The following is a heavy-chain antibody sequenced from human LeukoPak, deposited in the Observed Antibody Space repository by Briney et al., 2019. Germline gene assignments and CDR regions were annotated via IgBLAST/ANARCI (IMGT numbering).Heavy chain of an antibody. Sequence: GGSLRLSCAASGFTFSSYAMHWVRQAPGKGLEWVAVISYDGSNKYYADSVKGRFTISRDNSKNTLYLQMNSLRAEDTAAYYCARDLLIAARTDYWGQGTLVTVSS. J-gene: IGHJ4*02. CDR1: GFTFSSYA. CDR3: ARDLLIAARTDY. V-gene: IGHV3-30-3*01. D-gene: IGHD6-6*01. CDR2: ISYDGSNK.